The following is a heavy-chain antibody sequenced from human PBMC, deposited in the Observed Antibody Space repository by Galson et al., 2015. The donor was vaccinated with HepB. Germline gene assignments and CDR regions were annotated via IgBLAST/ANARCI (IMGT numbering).Heavy chain of an antibody. D-gene: IGHD6-19*01. J-gene: IGHJ4*02. Sequence: SLRLSCAASGFTFTSFAMSWVRQAPGKGLQWVAAISGSGGSTYYADSVRGRFTVSRDNSKNTLFLQMNSLRAEDTALYYCAKGGARSPWYYFDHWGQGNLVAVSA. CDR3: AKGGARSPWYYFDH. CDR2: ISGSGGST. V-gene: IGHV3-23*01. CDR1: GFTFTSFA.